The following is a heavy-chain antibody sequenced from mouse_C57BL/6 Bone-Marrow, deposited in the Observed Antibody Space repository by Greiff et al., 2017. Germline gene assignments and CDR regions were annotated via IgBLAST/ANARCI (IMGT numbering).Heavy chain of an antibody. CDR2: INPSTGGT. V-gene: IGHV1-42*01. Sequence: VHVKQSGPELVKPGASVKISCKASGYSFTGYYMNWVKQSPEKSLEWIGEINPSTGGTTYNQKFKAKATLTVDKSSSTAYMQLKSLTSEDSAVYYCARGEFDYWGQGTTLTVSS. J-gene: IGHJ2*01. CDR3: ARGEFDY. CDR1: GYSFTGYY.